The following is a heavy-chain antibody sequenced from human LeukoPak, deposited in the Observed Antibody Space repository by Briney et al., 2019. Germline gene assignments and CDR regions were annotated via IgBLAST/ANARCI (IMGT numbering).Heavy chain of an antibody. Sequence: PGGSLRLSCVGSGFTFSDAWMAWVRQRPGKGLEWVGRIKSNIDGGTTEYAAPVNGRFTISRDDSKKTLFLHMHSLQTDDTAVYFCILTGSCALDNWGQGALVTVSS. D-gene: IGHD3-9*01. CDR2: IKSNIDGGTT. CDR3: ILTGSCALDN. J-gene: IGHJ4*02. V-gene: IGHV3-15*01. CDR1: GFTFSDAW.